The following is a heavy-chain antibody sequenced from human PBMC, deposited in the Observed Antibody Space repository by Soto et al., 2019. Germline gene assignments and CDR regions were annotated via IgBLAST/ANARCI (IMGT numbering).Heavy chain of an antibody. D-gene: IGHD6-13*01. CDR2: IYYSGST. Sequence: QVQLQESGPGLVKPSETLSLTCTVSGGSISSYYWSWIRQPPGKGLEWIGYIYYSGSTNYNPSLKSRVTISVDTSKNQFSLKLSSMTAADTAVYYCARSLEWGYSSSWYWFDPWGQGTLVTVSS. J-gene: IGHJ5*02. V-gene: IGHV4-59*01. CDR3: ARSLEWGYSSSWYWFDP. CDR1: GGSISSYY.